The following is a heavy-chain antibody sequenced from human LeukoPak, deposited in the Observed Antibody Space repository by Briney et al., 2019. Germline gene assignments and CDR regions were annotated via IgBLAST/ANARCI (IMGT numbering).Heavy chain of an antibody. CDR1: GFTFSSYS. CDR3: ARDPYSGSYVEEPYFDY. J-gene: IGHJ4*02. Sequence: GGSLRLSCAASGFTFSSYSMNWVRQAPGKGLEWVSYISSSSSTIYYADSVKGRFTISRDNAKNSLYLQMNSLRDEDTAVYYCARDPYSGSYVEEPYFDYWGQGTLVTVSS. V-gene: IGHV3-48*02. D-gene: IGHD1-26*01. CDR2: ISSSSSTI.